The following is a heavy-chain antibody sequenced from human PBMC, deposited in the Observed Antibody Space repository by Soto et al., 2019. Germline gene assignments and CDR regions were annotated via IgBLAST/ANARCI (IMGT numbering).Heavy chain of an antibody. Sequence: QVQLVQSGAEVKKPGSSVKVSCKASGGTFSSYTISWVRQAPGQGLEWMGRIIPILGIANNAQKFQGRVTITEDQSTSTAYMELSSLRSEDTAVYYCARDCSGGSFYLNQDAFAIWGQGTMVTVSS. CDR2: IIPILGIA. D-gene: IGHD2-15*01. J-gene: IGHJ3*02. CDR1: GGTFSSYT. CDR3: ARDCSGGSFYLNQDAFAI. V-gene: IGHV1-69*08.